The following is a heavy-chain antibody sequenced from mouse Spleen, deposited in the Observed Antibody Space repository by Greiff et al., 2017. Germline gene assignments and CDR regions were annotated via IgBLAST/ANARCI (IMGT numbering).Heavy chain of an antibody. J-gene: IGHJ4*01. CDR2: INPSSGYT. Sequence: QVQLQQSGAELARPGASVKMSCKASGYTFTSYTMHWVKQRPGQGLEWIGYINPSSGYTKYNQKFKDKATLTADKSSSTAYMQLSSLTSEDSAVYYCARSRGNYDYAMDYWGQGTSVTVSS. CDR1: GYTFTSYT. D-gene: IGHD2-1*01. V-gene: IGHV1-4*01. CDR3: ARSRGNYDYAMDY.